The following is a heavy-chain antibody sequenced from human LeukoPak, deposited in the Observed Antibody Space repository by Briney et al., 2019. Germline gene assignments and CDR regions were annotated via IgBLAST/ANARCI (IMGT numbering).Heavy chain of an antibody. Sequence: SETLSLTCTVSGGSISSYYWSWIRQPAGKGLEWIGRIYTSGSTNYNPSLKSRVTMSVDTSKNQFSLKLTSVTAADTAVYYCAREPPSSWDYYYYYYMDVWGKGTTVTVSS. CDR2: IYTSGST. V-gene: IGHV4-4*07. D-gene: IGHD6-13*01. CDR1: GGSISSYY. CDR3: AREPPSSWDYYYYYYMDV. J-gene: IGHJ6*03.